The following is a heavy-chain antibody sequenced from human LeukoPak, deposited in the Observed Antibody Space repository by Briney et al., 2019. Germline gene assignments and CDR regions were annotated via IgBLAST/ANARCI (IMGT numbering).Heavy chain of an antibody. J-gene: IGHJ4*02. CDR3: ARVRFRLLGVTSAISGGDF. CDR1: GFTFSTFG. CDR2: ISAYNGNT. V-gene: IGHV1-18*01. Sequence: ASVKVSCKASGFTFSTFGFSWVRQAPGQGLEWAGWISAYNGNTNYAQKLQGRVTMTTDTSTSTAYMDLGSLRSDDTAVYYCARVRFRLLGVTSAISGGDFWGQGTLITVSS. D-gene: IGHD2-2*02.